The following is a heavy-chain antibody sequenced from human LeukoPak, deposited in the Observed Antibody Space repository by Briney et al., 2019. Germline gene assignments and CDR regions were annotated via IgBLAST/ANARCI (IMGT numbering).Heavy chain of an antibody. V-gene: IGHV4-59*08. CDR2: IYYSEST. CDR1: GGSISSYY. Sequence: YPSETLSLTCTVSGGSISSYYWSWIRQPPGKGLEWIGYIYYSESTNYNPSLKSRVTISVDTSKNQFSLKLSSVTAADTAVYYCARAVLGINWFDPWGQGTLVTVSS. J-gene: IGHJ5*02. CDR3: ARAVLGINWFDP. D-gene: IGHD1-26*01.